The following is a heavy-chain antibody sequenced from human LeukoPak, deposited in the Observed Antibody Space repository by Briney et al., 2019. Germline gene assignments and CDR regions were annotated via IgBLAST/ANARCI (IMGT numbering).Heavy chain of an antibody. V-gene: IGHV4-34*01. CDR2: INHSGST. Sequence: SETLSLTCAVYGGSFSGYYWSWIRQPPGKGLEWIGEINHSGSTNYNPSLKSRVTISVDTSKNQFSLKLSSVTAADTAVYYCARFGTMVRGVIRLLDYWGQGTLVTVSS. J-gene: IGHJ4*02. CDR1: GGSFSGYY. D-gene: IGHD3-10*01. CDR3: ARFGTMVRGVIRLLDY.